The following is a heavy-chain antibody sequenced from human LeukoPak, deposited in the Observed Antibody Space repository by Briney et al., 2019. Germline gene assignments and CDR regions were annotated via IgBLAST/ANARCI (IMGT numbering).Heavy chain of an antibody. Sequence: GGSLRLSCAASGFTFSSYGMHWVRQAPGKGLEWVAFIRYDGSNKYYADSVKGRFTISRDNSKNTLYLQMNSLRAEDTAVYYCAKDLFSGYCSSTGCRSPWGQGTLVTVSS. D-gene: IGHD2-2*01. CDR2: IRYDGSNK. J-gene: IGHJ5*02. CDR1: GFTFSSYG. V-gene: IGHV3-30*02. CDR3: AKDLFSGYCSSTGCRSP.